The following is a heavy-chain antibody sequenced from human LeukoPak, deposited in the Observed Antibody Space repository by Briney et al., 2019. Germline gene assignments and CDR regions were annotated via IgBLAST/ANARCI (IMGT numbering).Heavy chain of an antibody. D-gene: IGHD3-22*01. J-gene: IGHJ4*02. Sequence: GGSLRLSCVASGFIFSSYDMHWVRQAPGKGLEWVAFIRYDGTKKYHADSVKGRFTISRDNAKNSLYLQMNSLRAEDTAVYYCARGDYYDSSGYTDYWGQGTLVTVSS. CDR2: IRYDGTKK. V-gene: IGHV3-30*02. CDR3: ARGDYYDSSGYTDY. CDR1: GFIFSSYD.